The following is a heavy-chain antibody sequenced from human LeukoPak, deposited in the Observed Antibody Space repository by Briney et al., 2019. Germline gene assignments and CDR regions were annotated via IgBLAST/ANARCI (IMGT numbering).Heavy chain of an antibody. CDR2: INHSGST. CDR3: ARIRARSTRGWYVDY. J-gene: IGHJ4*02. Sequence: PSETLSLTCAVYSGSFCGYYWSCMRQPPGKGLEWIGEINHSGSTNYNPSLKSRVTISVDTSKNQFSLKLSSVTAADTAVYYCARIRARSTRGWYVDYWGQGTLVTVSS. D-gene: IGHD5/OR15-5a*01. V-gene: IGHV4-34*01. CDR1: SGSFCGYY.